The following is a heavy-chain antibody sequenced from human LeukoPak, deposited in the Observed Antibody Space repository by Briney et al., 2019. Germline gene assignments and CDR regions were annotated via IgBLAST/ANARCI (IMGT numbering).Heavy chain of an antibody. D-gene: IGHD1-26*01. J-gene: IGHJ4*02. CDR1: GGSINNYY. CDR2: IYDSGST. Sequence: KPSETLSLTCTVSGGSINNYYWSWIRQPPGKGLEWIGYIYDSGSTNYNPSLKSRVTISVDTSKNQFSLKLSSVTAADTAVYYCARGSGIMGYWGQGTLVTVSS. CDR3: ARGSGIMGY. V-gene: IGHV4-59*08.